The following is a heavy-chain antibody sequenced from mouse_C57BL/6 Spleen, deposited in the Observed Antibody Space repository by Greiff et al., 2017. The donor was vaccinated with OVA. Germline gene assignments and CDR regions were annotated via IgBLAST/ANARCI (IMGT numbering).Heavy chain of an antibody. V-gene: IGHV3-6*01. D-gene: IGHD1-1*01. CDR3: ARAGSSPWYFDV. Sequence: EVQLQQSGPGLVKPSQSLSLTCSVTGYSITSGYYWNWIRQFPGNKLEWMGYISYDGSNNYNPSLKNRISITRDTSKNQFFLKLNSVTTEDTATYYCARAGSSPWYFDVWGTGTTVTVSS. J-gene: IGHJ1*03. CDR2: ISYDGSN. CDR1: GYSITSGYY.